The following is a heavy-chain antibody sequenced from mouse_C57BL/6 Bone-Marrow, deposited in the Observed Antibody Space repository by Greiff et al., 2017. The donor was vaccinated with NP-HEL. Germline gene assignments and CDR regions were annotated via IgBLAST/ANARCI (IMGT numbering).Heavy chain of an antibody. J-gene: IGHJ2*01. CDR3: ARSVYYSNLYDFDY. Sequence: VKLMESGAELARPGASVKLSCKASGYTFTSYGISWVKQRTGQGLEWIGEIYPRSGNTYYNEKFKGKATLTADKSSSTAYMELRSLTSEDSAVYFCARSVYYSNLYDFDYWGQGTTLTVSS. V-gene: IGHV1-81*01. D-gene: IGHD2-5*01. CDR2: IYPRSGNT. CDR1: GYTFTSYG.